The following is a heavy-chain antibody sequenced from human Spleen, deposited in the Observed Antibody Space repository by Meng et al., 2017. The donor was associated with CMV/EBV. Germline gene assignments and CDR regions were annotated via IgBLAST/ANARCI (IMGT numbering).Heavy chain of an antibody. CDR2: ISYDGSTK. Sequence: GGSLRLSCAASGFTFSNYPLHWVRQAPGKGLDWVALISYDGSTKYYADSVKGRFTISRDNSKNTLYLQMNSLRAEDTAVYYCAKAEGASYDFWSGYHYYYGMDVWGQGTTVTVSS. D-gene: IGHD3-3*01. V-gene: IGHV3-30*04. J-gene: IGHJ6*02. CDR1: GFTFSNYP. CDR3: AKAEGASYDFWSGYHYYYGMDV.